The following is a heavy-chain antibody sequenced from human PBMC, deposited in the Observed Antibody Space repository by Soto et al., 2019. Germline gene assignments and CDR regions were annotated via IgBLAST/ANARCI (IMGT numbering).Heavy chain of an antibody. V-gene: IGHV3-72*01. CDR1: GFTFSDHY. Sequence: GGSLRLSCAASGFTFSDHYMDWVRQAPGKGLEWVGRTRNKANSHTTEYAASVKGRFTISRDDSKNSLYLQMNSLEVEDTAVYYCARATTVTDYWGQGALVTVSS. D-gene: IGHD4-17*01. J-gene: IGHJ4*02. CDR3: ARATTVTDY. CDR2: TRNKANSHTT.